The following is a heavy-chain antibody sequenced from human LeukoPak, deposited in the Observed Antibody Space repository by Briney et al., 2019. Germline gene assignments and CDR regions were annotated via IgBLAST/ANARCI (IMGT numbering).Heavy chain of an antibody. Sequence: SETLSLTCTISGGSISSYYWSWIRQPPGKGLGWVAYIHYSGSTNYNPSLKSRVTISVDTSKNQFSLKLISVTAADTAVYYCARDKHGSGSAHTFDPWGQGTLVTVSS. CDR2: IHYSGST. D-gene: IGHD3-10*01. CDR3: ARDKHGSGSAHTFDP. CDR1: GGSISSYY. J-gene: IGHJ5*02. V-gene: IGHV4-59*01.